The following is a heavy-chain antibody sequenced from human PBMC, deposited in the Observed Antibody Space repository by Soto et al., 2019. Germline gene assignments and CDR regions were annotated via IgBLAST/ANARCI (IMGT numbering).Heavy chain of an antibody. CDR2: ISAYNTNT. J-gene: IGHJ4*02. Sequence: QVQLVQSGAEVKKPGASVKVSCKTSGYTFISYHISWVRQAPGQGLEWMGWISAYNTNTNYAQKFQGRVTKTTDTLTSTAYMELRILRSDDTAVYYWARDTPPTDYWGQGTLVTVSS. CDR1: GYTFISYH. V-gene: IGHV1-18*01. CDR3: ARDTPPTDY.